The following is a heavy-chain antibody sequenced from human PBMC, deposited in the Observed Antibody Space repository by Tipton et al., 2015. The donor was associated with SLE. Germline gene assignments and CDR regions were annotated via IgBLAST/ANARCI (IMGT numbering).Heavy chain of an antibody. V-gene: IGHV4-39*07. CDR2: IYYSGST. CDR1: GGSISSSSYY. D-gene: IGHD5-18*01. J-gene: IGHJ6*02. CDR3: ARGGQLWLRDYYGMDV. Sequence: TLSLTCTVSGGSISSSSYYWGWIRQPPGKGLEWIGSIYYSGSTYYNPSLKSRVTISVDTSKNQFSLKLSSVTAAGTAVYYCARGGQLWLRDYYGMDVWGQGTTVTVSS.